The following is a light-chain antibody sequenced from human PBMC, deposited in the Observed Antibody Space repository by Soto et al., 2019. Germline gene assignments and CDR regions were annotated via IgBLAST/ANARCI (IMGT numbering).Light chain of an antibody. Sequence: IVLTQSPVTLSLSPGERATLSCRASQSVSSYLAWYQQKPGQAPRLLIYDASNRATGIPARFSGSGSGTDFTLTISSLGPEDFAVYYCQQRGDWPPITFGQGTRLEIK. CDR1: QSVSSY. CDR3: QQRGDWPPIT. V-gene: IGKV3-11*01. CDR2: DAS. J-gene: IGKJ5*01.